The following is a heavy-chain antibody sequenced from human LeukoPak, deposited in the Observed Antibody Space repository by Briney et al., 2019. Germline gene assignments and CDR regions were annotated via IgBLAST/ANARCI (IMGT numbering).Heavy chain of an antibody. J-gene: IGHJ4*02. V-gene: IGHV4-38-2*01. CDR1: GYSISSGFH. Sequence: PSETLSLTCAVSGYSISSGFHWGWLRQSPGKGLEWIGSIFHGGNTYYNPSLKSRVTISVDTSMNQFSLRVTSVTAADTAVYYCARTRYCSGATCYSPELFDSWGQGTLVTASS. CDR3: ARTRYCSGATCYSPELFDS. CDR2: IFHGGNT. D-gene: IGHD2-15*01.